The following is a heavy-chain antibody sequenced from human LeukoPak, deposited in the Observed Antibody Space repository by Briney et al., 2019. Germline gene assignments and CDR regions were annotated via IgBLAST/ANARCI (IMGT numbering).Heavy chain of an antibody. J-gene: IGHJ5*02. CDR1: GGSISSGDYY. CDR3: ARERVMITFGVLGSRVGFYP. V-gene: IGHV4-30-4*08. D-gene: IGHD3-16*01. Sequence: PSEALSLTCTVSGGSISSGDYYWSWIRQPPGKGLEWIGYIYYSGSTYYNPSLKSRVTISVDTSKNQFSLKLSSVTAADTSVYYCARERVMITFGVLGSRVGFYPWVQGTLVTVSS. CDR2: IYYSGST.